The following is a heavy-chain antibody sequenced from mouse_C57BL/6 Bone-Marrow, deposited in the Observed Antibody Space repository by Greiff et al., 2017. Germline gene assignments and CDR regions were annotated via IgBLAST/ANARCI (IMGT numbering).Heavy chain of an antibody. V-gene: IGHV3-6*01. D-gene: IGHD2-3*01. CDR3: ARRGIYDGYSYYAMDY. CDR1: GYSITSGYY. Sequence: DVKLVESGPGLVKPSQSLSLTCSVTGYSITSGYYWNWIRQFPGNKLEWMGYISYDGSNNYNPSLKNRISITRDTSKNQFFLKLNSVTTEDTATYYCARRGIYDGYSYYAMDYWGQGTSVTVSS. J-gene: IGHJ4*01. CDR2: ISYDGSN.